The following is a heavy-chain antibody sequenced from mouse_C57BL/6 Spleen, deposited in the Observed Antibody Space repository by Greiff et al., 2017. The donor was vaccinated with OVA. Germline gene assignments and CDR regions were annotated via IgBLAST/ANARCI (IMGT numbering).Heavy chain of an antibody. D-gene: IGHD2-1*01. V-gene: IGHV1-82*01. J-gene: IGHJ2*01. CDR3: ASYYGNSLYFDY. CDR1: GFAFSSSW. Sequence: VQLQQSGPELVKPGASVKISCKASGFAFSSSWMNWVKQRPGKGLEWIGRIYPGDGDTNYNGKFKGKATLTADKSSSTAYMQLSSLTSEDSAVYFCASYYGNSLYFDYRGQGTTLTVSS. CDR2: IYPGDGDT.